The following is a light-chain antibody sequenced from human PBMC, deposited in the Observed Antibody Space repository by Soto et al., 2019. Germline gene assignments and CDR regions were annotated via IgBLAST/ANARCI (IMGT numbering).Light chain of an antibody. CDR1: QSVSRN. V-gene: IGKV3-15*01. Sequence: EIVMTQSPATLSLSPGDRATLSCRATQSVSRNLAWYQQKPGQAPRLLIYGASTRATGIPARFSGSGSGSEFTLTITSLQSEDGALYYCQQYDKWPYTFGQGTRLEIK. CDR3: QQYDKWPYT. CDR2: GAS. J-gene: IGKJ5*01.